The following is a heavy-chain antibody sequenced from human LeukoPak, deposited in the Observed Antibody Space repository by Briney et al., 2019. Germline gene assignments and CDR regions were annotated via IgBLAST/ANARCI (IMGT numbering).Heavy chain of an antibody. V-gene: IGHV3-23*01. Sequence: GGSLRLSCAASGFTFSSYAMSWVRQAPGKGLEWVSAISGSGGSAYYADSVKGRFTISRDNSKNTLYLQMNSLRAEDTAVYYCAKDLGGYCSSTSCPKGPWGQGTLVTVSS. CDR1: GFTFSSYA. D-gene: IGHD2-2*01. CDR3: AKDLGGYCSSTSCPKGP. CDR2: ISGSGGSA. J-gene: IGHJ5*02.